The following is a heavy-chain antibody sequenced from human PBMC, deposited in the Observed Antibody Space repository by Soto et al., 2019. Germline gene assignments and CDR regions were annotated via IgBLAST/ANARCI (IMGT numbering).Heavy chain of an antibody. CDR2: TYYRSKWYN. CDR1: GDSVSSNSAA. Sequence: SQTLSLTCAISGDSVSSNSAAWNWIRQSPSRGLEWLGRTYYRSKWYNDYAVSVKSRITINPDTSKNQLSLQLNSVTPEDTAVYYCARVSVYCSGGSCYSEDWFDPWGQGTLVTVSS. CDR3: ARVSVYCSGGSCYSEDWFDP. J-gene: IGHJ5*02. V-gene: IGHV6-1*01. D-gene: IGHD2-15*01.